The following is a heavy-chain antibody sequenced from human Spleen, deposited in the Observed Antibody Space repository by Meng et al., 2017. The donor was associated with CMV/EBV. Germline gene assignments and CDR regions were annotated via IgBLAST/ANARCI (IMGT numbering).Heavy chain of an antibody. D-gene: IGHD6-13*01. CDR2: IYWNDVK. CDR1: GGSVSSGSYY. Sequence: LRLSCTVSGGSVSSGSYYWSWIRQPPGKAPEWLGLIYWNDVKRYRPSLKSRLTITKDTSKNQVVLTMTNMDPADTGTYYCAHNPEEDSRTWYGYWFDPWGQGTLVTVSS. CDR3: AHNPEEDSRTWYGYWFDP. V-gene: IGHV2-5*08. J-gene: IGHJ5*02.